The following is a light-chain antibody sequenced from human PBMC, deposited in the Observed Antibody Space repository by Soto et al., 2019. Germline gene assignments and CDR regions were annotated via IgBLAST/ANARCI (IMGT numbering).Light chain of an antibody. V-gene: IGLV1-44*01. Sequence: QSVLTQPPSTSGTPGQRVTISCSGSSSNIGSNTVNWYQQLPGTAPKVLIYSDNQRPSGVPDRFSGSKSGTSAPLAISGLQSEDEADYYCAAWDDILNAYVFGTGTKVTVL. CDR2: SDN. J-gene: IGLJ1*01. CDR3: AAWDDILNAYV. CDR1: SSNIGSNT.